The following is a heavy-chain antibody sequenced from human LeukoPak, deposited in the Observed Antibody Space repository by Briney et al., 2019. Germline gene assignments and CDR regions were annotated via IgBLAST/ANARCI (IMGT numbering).Heavy chain of an antibody. CDR1: GFTFSTYG. CDR2: LSYDGSNQ. CDR3: ARAGTSTYGVDV. D-gene: IGHD2-2*01. V-gene: IGHV3-30*03. Sequence: PGGSLRLSCAASGFTFSTYGMHWVRQAPGKGLEWVAVLSYDGSNQYYADSVKGRFTISRDNSNNTLYLQVNSLRAEDTAVYYCARAGTSTYGVDVWGQGTTVTVSS. J-gene: IGHJ6*02.